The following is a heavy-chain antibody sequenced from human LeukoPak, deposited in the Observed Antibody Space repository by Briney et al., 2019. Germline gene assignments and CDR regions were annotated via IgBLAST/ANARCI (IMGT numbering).Heavy chain of an antibody. CDR2: IYYSGST. D-gene: IGHD2/OR15-2a*01. Sequence: SETLSLTCTVSGGSVSSGSYYWSWIRQPPGKGLEWIGYIYYSGSTNYNPSLKSRVTISVDTSKNQFSLKLSSVTAADTAVYYCARAIGYYYGMDVWGQGTTVTVSS. CDR1: GGSVSSGSYY. V-gene: IGHV4-61*01. CDR3: ARAIGYYYGMDV. J-gene: IGHJ6*02.